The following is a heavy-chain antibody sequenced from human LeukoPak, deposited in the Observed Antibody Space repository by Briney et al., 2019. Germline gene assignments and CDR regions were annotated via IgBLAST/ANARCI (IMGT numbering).Heavy chain of an antibody. CDR1: GYTFTSYD. Sequence: ASVKVSCKASGYTFTSYDINCVRQATGQGLEWMGWTNPNSGNTGYAQKFQGRVTMTRNTSISTAYMELSSLRSDDTAVYYCARSSSSAMDVWGKGTTVTVSS. CDR2: TNPNSGNT. CDR3: ARSSSSAMDV. J-gene: IGHJ6*03. D-gene: IGHD6-6*01. V-gene: IGHV1-8*01.